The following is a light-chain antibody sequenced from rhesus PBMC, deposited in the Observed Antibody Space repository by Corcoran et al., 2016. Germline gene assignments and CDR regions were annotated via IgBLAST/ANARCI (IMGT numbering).Light chain of an antibody. CDR1: SSDIGGYNG. J-gene: IGLJ1*01. CDR3: GSYRSGSTFI. CDR2: EVS. Sequence: QSALTQPPSVSKSLGQSVTISRTGTSSDIGGYNGVSWYQQHPGTAPRLLIYEVSKRPSGVSDRFSGSKSGNTASLTISGLQAEDEADYYCGSYRSGSTFIFGAGTRLTVL. V-gene: IGLV2-38*01.